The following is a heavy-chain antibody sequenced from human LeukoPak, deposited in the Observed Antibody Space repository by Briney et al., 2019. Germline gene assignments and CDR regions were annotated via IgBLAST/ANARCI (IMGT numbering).Heavy chain of an antibody. CDR2: IISIFGTA. D-gene: IGHD3-10*02. CDR3: ARGYGRGPGAFDY. V-gene: IGHV1-69*05. CDR1: GGTFSSYA. J-gene: IGHJ4*02. Sequence: SVKVSCKASGGTFSSYAISWVRQAPGQGLEWMGGIISIFGTANYAQKFQGRVTITTDESTSTAYMELSSLRSEDTAVYYCARGYGRGPGAFDYWGQGTLVTVSS.